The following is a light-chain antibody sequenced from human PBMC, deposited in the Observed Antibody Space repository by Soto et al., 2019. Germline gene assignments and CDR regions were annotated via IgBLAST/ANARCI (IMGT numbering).Light chain of an antibody. CDR2: DAS. V-gene: IGKV1-5*01. J-gene: IGKJ5*01. CDR1: QSISRW. Sequence: DIQMTQSPSTLSGYIGDRVTITCRASQSISRWLAWYQQKPGKAPKALIYDASTLRSGVPSRFSGGGSGTEFTLTISSLQPDDFATYYCQQYNTYSTFGQGTRLEIK. CDR3: QQYNTYST.